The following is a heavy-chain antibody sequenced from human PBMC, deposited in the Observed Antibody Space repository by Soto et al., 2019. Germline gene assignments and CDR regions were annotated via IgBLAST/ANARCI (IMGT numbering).Heavy chain of an antibody. J-gene: IGHJ6*02. D-gene: IGHD3-3*01. CDR2: INHSGST. CDR1: GGSFIGYY. V-gene: IGHV4-34*01. CDR3: ARVYVLRFLEWTTTGRYGMDV. Sequence: SETLSLTCAVYGGSFIGYYWIFIRHPPFKWLEWIGEINHSGSTNYNPSLKSRVTISVDTSKNQFSLKLSSVTAADTAVYYCARVYVLRFLEWTTTGRYGMDVWGQETTVTVSS.